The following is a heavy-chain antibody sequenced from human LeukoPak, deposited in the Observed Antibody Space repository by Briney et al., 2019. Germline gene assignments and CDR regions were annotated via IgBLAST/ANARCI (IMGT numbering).Heavy chain of an antibody. J-gene: IGHJ6*02. Sequence: GESLQISCKGSGYSFTSYWIAWVRQMPGKGLEWMGIIYPGDSDTRYSPSFQGQVTISADKSISTAYLQWSSLKASDTAMYYCARLLGSGPYYYYGMDVWGQGTTVTVSS. CDR1: GYSFTSYW. D-gene: IGHD7-27*01. CDR3: ARLLGSGPYYYYGMDV. V-gene: IGHV5-51*01. CDR2: IYPGDSDT.